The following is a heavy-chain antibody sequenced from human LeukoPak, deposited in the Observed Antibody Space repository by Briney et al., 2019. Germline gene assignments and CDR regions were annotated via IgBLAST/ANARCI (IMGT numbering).Heavy chain of an antibody. CDR2: IYYSGST. CDR1: GGSISSSSYY. J-gene: IGHJ5*02. CDR3: ARDAPSSLPFDP. D-gene: IGHD6-6*01. Sequence: SETLSLTCTVSGGSISSSSYYWGWIRRPPGKGLEWIGSIYYSGSTYYNPSLKSRVTISVDTSKNQFSLKLSSVTAADTAVYYCARDAPSSLPFDPWGQGTLVTVSS. V-gene: IGHV4-39*07.